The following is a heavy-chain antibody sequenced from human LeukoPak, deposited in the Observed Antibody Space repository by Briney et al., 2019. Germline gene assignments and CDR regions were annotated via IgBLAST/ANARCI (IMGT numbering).Heavy chain of an antibody. CDR1: GGSISSSSYY. Sequence: KPSETLSLTCTVSGGSISSSSYYWGWIRQPPGKGLEWIGSIYYSGSTYYNPSLKSRVTISVDTSKNQFSLKLSSVTAADTAVYYCARVDQIIHYDILTGYSVFDYWGQGTLVTVSS. V-gene: IGHV4-39*07. CDR2: IYYSGST. CDR3: ARVDQIIHYDILTGYSVFDY. D-gene: IGHD3-9*01. J-gene: IGHJ4*02.